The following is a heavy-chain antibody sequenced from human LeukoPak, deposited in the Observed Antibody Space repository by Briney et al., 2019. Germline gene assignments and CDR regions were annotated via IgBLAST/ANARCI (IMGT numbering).Heavy chain of an antibody. CDR3: ARRGNDYIL. CDR1: GYHFPTYW. Sequence: GESLKISCKGSGYHFPTYWIARVRQMPGKGLEWMGIIYPGDSDTRFSPSFQGQVTISADNSISTAYLQWSSLKASDTAMYYCARRGNDYILGGQGTLVTVSS. V-gene: IGHV5-51*01. CDR2: IYPGDSDT. D-gene: IGHD4-11*01. J-gene: IGHJ4*02.